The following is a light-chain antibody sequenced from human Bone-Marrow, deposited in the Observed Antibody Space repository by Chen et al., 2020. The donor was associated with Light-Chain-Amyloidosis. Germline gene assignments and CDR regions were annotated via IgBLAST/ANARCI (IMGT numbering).Light chain of an antibody. Sequence: EIVLTQSPGTLSLSPGGGANLSCRASQTISSNYLTWYQQKFGQAPRLLIYGSSSRATGIPDRFTGRGSGTDFTHTINRLEPEDLAMYYCQQYSTSPLTFGGGTKVEIK. V-gene: IGKV3-20*01. CDR1: QTISSNY. J-gene: IGKJ4*01. CDR2: GSS. CDR3: QQYSTSPLT.